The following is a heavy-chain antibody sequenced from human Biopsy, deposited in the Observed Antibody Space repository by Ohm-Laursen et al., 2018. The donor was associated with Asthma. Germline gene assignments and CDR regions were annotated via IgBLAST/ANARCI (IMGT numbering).Heavy chain of an antibody. Sequence: TLSLTCAVYGGSFSNYYWTWIRQPPGKGLEWIGEINHLGNANYNPSLKSRVTMSVDKSKNQFSLKLTSVTAADTAVYFCARRWRSYDSSNYYLDQWGQGTLVTVSS. D-gene: IGHD3-22*01. CDR3: ARRWRSYDSSNYYLDQ. J-gene: IGHJ4*02. CDR1: GGSFSNYY. CDR2: INHLGNA. V-gene: IGHV4-34*01.